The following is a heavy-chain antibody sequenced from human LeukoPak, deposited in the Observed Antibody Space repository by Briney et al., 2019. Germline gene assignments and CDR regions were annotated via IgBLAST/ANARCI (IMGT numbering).Heavy chain of an antibody. V-gene: IGHV4-59*01. D-gene: IGHD6-13*01. CDR2: IYYSEST. Sequence: SETLSLTCTVSGGSISSYYWSWIRQPPGKGLEWIGYIYYSESTNYNPSLKSRVTISVDTSKNQFSLKLSSVTAADTAVYYCASSYSSSWPFDYWGQGTLVTVSS. CDR1: GGSISSYY. CDR3: ASSYSSSWPFDY. J-gene: IGHJ4*02.